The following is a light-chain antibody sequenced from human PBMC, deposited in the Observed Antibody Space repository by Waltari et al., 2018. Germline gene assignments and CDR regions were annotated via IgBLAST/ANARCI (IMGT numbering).Light chain of an antibody. V-gene: IGLV1-40*01. CDR3: QSYDSSLSGSV. Sequence: QSGLTQPPSVSGAPGQRVTISCTGSSSNIGAGYDVHWYQLLPGTAPKLLIYGNSNRPSGVPDRFSGSKSGPSASLAITGRQAEDEAGYYCQSYDSSLSGSVFGGGTKLTVL. J-gene: IGLJ2*01. CDR1: SSNIGAGYD. CDR2: GNS.